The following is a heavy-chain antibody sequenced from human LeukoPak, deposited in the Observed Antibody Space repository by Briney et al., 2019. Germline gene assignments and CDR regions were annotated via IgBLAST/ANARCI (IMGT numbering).Heavy chain of an antibody. Sequence: PGGSLRLSCAASGFTFSSYAMRWVRQAPGKGLEWVSAISGSGGSTYYADSVKGRFTISRDNSKNTLYLQMNSLRAEDTAVYYCAKDRSYYDIGRGMDVWGQGTTVTVSS. D-gene: IGHD3-9*01. CDR3: AKDRSYYDIGRGMDV. V-gene: IGHV3-23*01. J-gene: IGHJ6*02. CDR1: GFTFSSYA. CDR2: ISGSGGST.